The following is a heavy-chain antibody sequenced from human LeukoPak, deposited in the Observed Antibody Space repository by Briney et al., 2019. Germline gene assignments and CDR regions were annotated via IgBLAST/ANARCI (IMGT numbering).Heavy chain of an antibody. Sequence: GGSLRLSCAASGFTFSSYAMSWVRQAPRKGLEWVSVISGSGVSTHYADSVKGRFTISRDNPKNTLYLQMNSLRAEDTAVYYCAKATSSSSTSPFDYWGQGTLVTVSS. CDR3: AKATSSSSTSPFDY. CDR1: GFTFSSYA. CDR2: ISGSGVST. V-gene: IGHV3-23*01. D-gene: IGHD6-6*01. J-gene: IGHJ4*02.